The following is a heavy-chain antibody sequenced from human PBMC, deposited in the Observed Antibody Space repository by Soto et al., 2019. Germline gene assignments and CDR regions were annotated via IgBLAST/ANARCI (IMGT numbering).Heavy chain of an antibody. CDR2: IHSTRSP. J-gene: IGHJ5*02. CDR1: GDSASKYY. CDR3: ARSPAYGDYANLDT. D-gene: IGHD4-17*01. Sequence: SETLSLTXTVSGDSASKYYWNWIRQPAGKGLEWIGRIHSTRSPNYNPSLKSRVTMSVDTSKNQFSLKLNLTSVTAADTAVYYCARSPAYGDYANLDTWGQGTLVTVSS. V-gene: IGHV4-4*07.